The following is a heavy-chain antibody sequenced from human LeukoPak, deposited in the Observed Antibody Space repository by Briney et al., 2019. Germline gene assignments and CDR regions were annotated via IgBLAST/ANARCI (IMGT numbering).Heavy chain of an antibody. CDR1: GGPFSGYY. CDR2: INHSGST. V-gene: IGHV4-34*01. D-gene: IGHD1-1*01. J-gene: IGHJ4*02. CDR3: AKALSGTLAGNFDY. Sequence: PSETLSLACAVYGGPFSGYYWSWIRQPPGKGREWIGEINHSGSTNYNPSLKSRVTISVDTSKNQFSLKLSSVTAADTAVYYCAKALSGTLAGNFDYWGQGTLVTVSS.